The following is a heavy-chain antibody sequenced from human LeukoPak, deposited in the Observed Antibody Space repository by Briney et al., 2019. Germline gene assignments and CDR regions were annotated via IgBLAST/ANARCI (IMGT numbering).Heavy chain of an antibody. CDR3: ARYSYYPNTHQDYFDY. D-gene: IGHD1-26*01. CDR1: GFTFSSYW. Sequence: GGSLRLSCAASGFTFSSYWMHWVRQAPGKGLVWVSRINSDGSSTSYADSVKGRFTISRDDAKNTLYLQMNSLRAEDTAVYYCARYSYYPNTHQDYFDYWDQGTLVTVSS. CDR2: INSDGSST. J-gene: IGHJ4*02. V-gene: IGHV3-74*01.